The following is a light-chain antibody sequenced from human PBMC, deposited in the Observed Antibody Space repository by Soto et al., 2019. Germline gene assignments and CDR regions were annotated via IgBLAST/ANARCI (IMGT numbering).Light chain of an antibody. J-gene: IGKJ1*01. CDR1: QSISSY. Sequence: DLQRTQSPSSLSASVGDRVTITFRASQSISSYLNWYQQKPGKAPKVLIYAASSLQSGVPSRFSGSGSGTEFTLTISSLQPEDFATYYCLQHNSYPLTFGQGTKVDI. V-gene: IGKV1-17*01. CDR2: AAS. CDR3: LQHNSYPLT.